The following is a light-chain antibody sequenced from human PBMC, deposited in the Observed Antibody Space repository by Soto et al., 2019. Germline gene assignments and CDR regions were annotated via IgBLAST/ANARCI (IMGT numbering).Light chain of an antibody. CDR3: QQYRIARAFT. J-gene: IGKJ2*01. Sequence: EIVLTKSPGTLSLSPGERATLSCRASQSVSSSYLAWYQQKPGQAPRLLIYGASSRATGIPDRFSGSGSGTDFTLTISRLEPEDFAVYYCQQYRIARAFTFGQGTKLEIK. V-gene: IGKV3-20*01. CDR1: QSVSSSY. CDR2: GAS.